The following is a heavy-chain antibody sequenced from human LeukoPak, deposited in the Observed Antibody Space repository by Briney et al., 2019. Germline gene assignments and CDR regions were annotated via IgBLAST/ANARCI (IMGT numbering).Heavy chain of an antibody. Sequence: PGGSLRLSCAASGFTFDDYGMSRVRQAPGKGLEWVSGINWNGGGTGYADSVKGRFTISTDNANKYLYLQMNSLRAEDTALYYCARALCSSTSCEARHWGQGTLVTVSS. V-gene: IGHV3-20*04. CDR2: INWNGGGT. D-gene: IGHD2-2*01. CDR3: ARALCSSTSCEARH. J-gene: IGHJ4*02. CDR1: GFTFDDYG.